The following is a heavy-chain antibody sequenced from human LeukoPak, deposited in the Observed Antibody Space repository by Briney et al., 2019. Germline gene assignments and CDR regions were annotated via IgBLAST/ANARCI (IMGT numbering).Heavy chain of an antibody. CDR1: GFTFSSFW. J-gene: IGHJ4*02. Sequence: TGGSLRLSCAASGFTFSSFWMSWVRQAPGKGLEWVANIKQDGSAKFYVDSVKGRFTISRDNAKNSLYLQMNSLRAEDTAVYYCATSHYSSGCDWGQGTLVTVSS. CDR3: ATSHYSSGCD. CDR2: IKQDGSAK. D-gene: IGHD3-22*01. V-gene: IGHV3-7*01.